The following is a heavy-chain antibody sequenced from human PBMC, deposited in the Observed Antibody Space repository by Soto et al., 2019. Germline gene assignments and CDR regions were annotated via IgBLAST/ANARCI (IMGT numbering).Heavy chain of an antibody. CDR2: IYHSGST. Sequence: QVQLQESGPGLVKPSGTLSLTCAVSGGSISSSNWWSWVRQPPGKGLEWIGEIYHSGSTNYNPSLTSRVTISVDKSKTQSARKLSSVTAADTAVYYCARVSGRGRTDYWGQGTLVTVSS. V-gene: IGHV4-4*02. CDR1: GGSISSSNW. D-gene: IGHD3-10*01. J-gene: IGHJ4*02. CDR3: ARVSGRGRTDY.